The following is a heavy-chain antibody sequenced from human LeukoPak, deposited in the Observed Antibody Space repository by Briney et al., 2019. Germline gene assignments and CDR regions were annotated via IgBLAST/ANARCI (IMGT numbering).Heavy chain of an antibody. CDR1: GDSISSSNW. CDR3: AKDLSIWFGELPHPVDAFDI. D-gene: IGHD3-10*01. CDR2: IYHSGSI. Sequence: SETLSLTCAVSGDSISSSNWWSWVRQPPGKGLEWIGEIYHSGSINYNPSLKSRVTISVDKSKNQFSLKLSSVTAEDTAVYYCAKDLSIWFGELPHPVDAFDIWGQGTMVTVSS. J-gene: IGHJ3*02. V-gene: IGHV4-4*02.